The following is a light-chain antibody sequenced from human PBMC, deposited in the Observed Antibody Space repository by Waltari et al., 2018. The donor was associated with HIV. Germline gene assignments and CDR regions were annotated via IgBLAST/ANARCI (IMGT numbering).Light chain of an antibody. V-gene: IGLV1-47*01. CDR1: TSNVETQW. CDR2: RNY. Sequence: QSVLTQPPSASGAPGQTVTISCSGSTSNVETQWVYWYQQLPGTAPKLLIYRNYQRPSGVPDRFSSSKSGASASLIISGLRSEDEADYLCGVWDSTLKQWLFGGRTKLTVL. J-gene: IGLJ3*02. CDR3: GVWDSTLKQWL.